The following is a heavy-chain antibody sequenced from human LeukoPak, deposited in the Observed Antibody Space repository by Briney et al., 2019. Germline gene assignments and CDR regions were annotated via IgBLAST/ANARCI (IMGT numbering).Heavy chain of an antibody. D-gene: IGHD3-10*01. CDR2: ISAYNGNT. CDR3: ARDPLYYYGSGSSLLVN. CDR1: GYTFTSYG. Sequence: ASVKVSCKASGYTFTSYGISWVRQAPGQGLEWMGWISAYNGNTNYAQKLQGRVTMTTDTSTSTAYMELRSLRSDDTAVYYCARDPLYYYGSGSSLLVNWGQGTLVTVSS. V-gene: IGHV1-18*01. J-gene: IGHJ4*02.